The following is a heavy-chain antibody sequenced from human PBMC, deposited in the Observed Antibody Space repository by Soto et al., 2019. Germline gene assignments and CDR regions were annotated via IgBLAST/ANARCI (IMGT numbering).Heavy chain of an antibody. V-gene: IGHV3-23*01. CDR1: GFTFSSYA. Sequence: PGGSLRLSCAASGFTFSSYAMSWVRQTPGKGLEWVSVISGSGGSTYYADSVKGRFTISRYNSKNTRYLQMNSLRADDTAVYYCAKDHASSRTWYYYGMDVWGQGTTVTVSS. D-gene: IGHD2-2*01. J-gene: IGHJ6*02. CDR2: ISGSGGST. CDR3: AKDHASSRTWYYYGMDV.